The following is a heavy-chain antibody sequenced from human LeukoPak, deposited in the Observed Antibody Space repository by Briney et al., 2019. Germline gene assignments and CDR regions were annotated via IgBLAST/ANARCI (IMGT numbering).Heavy chain of an antibody. Sequence: SETLSLTCTVSGGSISSYYWSWIRQPPGKGLEWIGEINHSGSTNYNPSLKSRVTISVDTSKNQFSLKLSSVTAADTAVYYCARRGIAVRRASFDYWGQGTLVTVSS. CDR3: ARRGIAVRRASFDY. CDR1: GGSISSYY. J-gene: IGHJ4*02. CDR2: INHSGST. V-gene: IGHV4-34*01. D-gene: IGHD6-19*01.